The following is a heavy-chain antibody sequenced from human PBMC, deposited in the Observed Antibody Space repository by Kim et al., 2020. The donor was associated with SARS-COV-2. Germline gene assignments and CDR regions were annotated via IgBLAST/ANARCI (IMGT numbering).Heavy chain of an antibody. J-gene: IGHJ3*02. Sequence: AEPVKGRFTISRDNAKNSLYLQVNSLRAEDTALYYCAKDRYSRPSAFDIWGQGTMVTVSS. V-gene: IGHV3-9*01. D-gene: IGHD6-13*01. CDR3: AKDRYSRPSAFDI.